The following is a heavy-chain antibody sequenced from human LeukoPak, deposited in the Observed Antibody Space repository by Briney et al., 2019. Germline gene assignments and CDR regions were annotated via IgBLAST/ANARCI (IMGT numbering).Heavy chain of an antibody. D-gene: IGHD1-26*01. CDR3: ARQVRSGSYRSLFDY. Sequence: PSETLSLTCTVSGGSISSSSYYWGWIRQPPGKGLEWIGSIYYSGSTYYNPSLKSRVTISVDTSKNQFSLKLSSVTAADTAVYYCARQVRSGSYRSLFDYWGQGTLVTVSS. CDR1: GGSISSSSYY. J-gene: IGHJ4*02. V-gene: IGHV4-39*01. CDR2: IYYSGST.